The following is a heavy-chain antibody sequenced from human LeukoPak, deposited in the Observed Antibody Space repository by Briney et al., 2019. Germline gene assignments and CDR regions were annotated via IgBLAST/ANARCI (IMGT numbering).Heavy chain of an antibody. CDR3: AKRVVPASYYFDY. Sequence: GGSLRLSCAASGFTFSSYAMGWVRQAPGKGLEWVSVISGSGGTTYYADSVKGRFTISRDNSKNTLYLQMNSLRAEDTAVYYCAKRVVPASYYFDYWGQGTLVTVSS. CDR2: ISGSGGTT. D-gene: IGHD2-2*01. J-gene: IGHJ4*02. V-gene: IGHV3-23*01. CDR1: GFTFSSYA.